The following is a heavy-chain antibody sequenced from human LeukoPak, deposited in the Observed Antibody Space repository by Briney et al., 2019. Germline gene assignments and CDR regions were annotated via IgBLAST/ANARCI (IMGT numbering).Heavy chain of an antibody. CDR3: ASCGDYSNYHHQLGY. CDR2: IIPIFGTA. V-gene: IGHV1-69*13. D-gene: IGHD4-11*01. J-gene: IGHJ4*02. CDR1: GGTFSSYA. Sequence: PLASVKVSCKASGGTFSSYAISWVRQAPGQGLEWMGGIIPIFGTANYAQKFQGRDTITADESTSTAYMELSSLRSEDTAVYYCASCGDYSNYHHQLGYWGQGTLVTVSS.